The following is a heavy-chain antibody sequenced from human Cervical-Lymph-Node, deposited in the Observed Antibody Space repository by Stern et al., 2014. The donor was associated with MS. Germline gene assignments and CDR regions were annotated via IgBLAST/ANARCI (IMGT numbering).Heavy chain of an antibody. CDR3: ARHMAARLGVDY. CDR1: GGSIFSYY. D-gene: IGHD6-6*01. J-gene: IGHJ4*02. V-gene: IGHV4-59*01. Sequence: QVQLQESGPGLVKPSETLSLTCTVSGGSIFSYYWSWIRHPPGKGLEWIGYIYYSGNTNYNPSLKSRVTMSVDTSKNQLSLKLSSVTAADTAVYYCARHMAARLGVDYWGQGTLVTVSS. CDR2: IYYSGNT.